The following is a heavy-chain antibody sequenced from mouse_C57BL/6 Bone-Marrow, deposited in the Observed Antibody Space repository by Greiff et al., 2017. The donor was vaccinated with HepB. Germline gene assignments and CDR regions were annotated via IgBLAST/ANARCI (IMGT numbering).Heavy chain of an antibody. V-gene: IGHV14-4*01. Sequence: EVQLQQSGAELVRPGASVKLSCTASGFNIKDDYMHWVKQRPEQGLEWIGWIDPENGDTEYASKFQGKATITADTSSNTAYLQLSSLTSEDTAVYYCTTPITTVNSFDYWGQGTTLTDSS. CDR1: GFNIKDDY. CDR3: TTPITTVNSFDY. D-gene: IGHD1-1*01. J-gene: IGHJ2*01. CDR2: IDPENGDT.